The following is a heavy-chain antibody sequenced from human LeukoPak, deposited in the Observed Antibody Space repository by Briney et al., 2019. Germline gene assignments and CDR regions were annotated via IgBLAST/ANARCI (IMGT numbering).Heavy chain of an antibody. J-gene: IGHJ4*02. CDR2: IYYSGST. Sequence: SETLSLTCTVSGGSISSYYWSWIRQPPGKGLEWIGYIYYSGSTNYNPSLKSRVTISVDTSKNQFSPKLSSVTAADTAVYYCARVASIVGAYIDYWGQGTLVTVSS. CDR3: ARVASIVGAYIDY. CDR1: GGSISSYY. D-gene: IGHD1-26*01. V-gene: IGHV4-59*01.